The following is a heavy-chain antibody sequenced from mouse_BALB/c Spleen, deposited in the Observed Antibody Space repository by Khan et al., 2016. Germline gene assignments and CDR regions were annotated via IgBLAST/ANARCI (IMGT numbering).Heavy chain of an antibody. CDR1: GFTFRSFG. Sequence: EVELVESGGGLVQPGGSRKLSCAASGFTFRSFGMHWVRQAPEKGLEWVAYISSGTSTIYYPDTVKGRFTISRDNPKNTLFLQMTRLRSEDPAMYYCSMGSIYALDYWGQGTSVTVSS. CDR3: SMGSIYALDY. V-gene: IGHV5-17*02. D-gene: IGHD1-1*02. J-gene: IGHJ4*01. CDR2: ISSGTSTI.